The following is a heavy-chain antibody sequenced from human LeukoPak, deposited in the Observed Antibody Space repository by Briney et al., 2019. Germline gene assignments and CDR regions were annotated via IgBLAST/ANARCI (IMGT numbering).Heavy chain of an antibody. V-gene: IGHV3-21*01. CDR1: GFTFSSYS. Sequence: PAGSLRLSCAASGFTFSSYSMNWVRQAPGKGLEWVSSISSSSSYIYYADSVRGRFTISRDNAKNSLYLQMNSLRAEDTAVYYCARGSGWDDYWGQGTLVTVSS. CDR3: ARGSGWDDY. D-gene: IGHD6-19*01. CDR2: ISSSSSYI. J-gene: IGHJ4*02.